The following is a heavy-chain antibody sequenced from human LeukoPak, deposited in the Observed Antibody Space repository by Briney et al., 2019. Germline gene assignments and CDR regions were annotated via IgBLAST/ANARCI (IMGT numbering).Heavy chain of an antibody. J-gene: IGHJ5*02. CDR3: RDSGTYNWFDP. CDR1: GFTFSGSA. Sequence: AGGSLRLSCAASGFTFSGSAIHWVRQASGKGLEWVGRIRGKANSYATAYAASVKGRFTISRDDSKNTAYLHMNSLKTEDTALYCTRDSGTYNWFDPWGQGTLVTVSS. D-gene: IGHD1-26*01. CDR2: IRGKANSYAT. V-gene: IGHV3-73*01.